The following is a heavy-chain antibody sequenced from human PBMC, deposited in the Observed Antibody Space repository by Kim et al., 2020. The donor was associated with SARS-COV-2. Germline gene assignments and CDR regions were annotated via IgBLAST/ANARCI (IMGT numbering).Heavy chain of an antibody. CDR3: AREGGGWSTNYFFDY. J-gene: IGHJ4*02. CDR2: TYYRSKWYN. D-gene: IGHD6-19*01. V-gene: IGHV6-1*01. Sequence: SQTLSLTCAISRDSVSSNSAAWNWIRQSPSRGLEWLGKTYYRSKWYNTYAVSVKSRITINPDTSKNQFSLQLDSVTPEDTAVYFCAREGGGWSTNYFFDYWGQGTLVTVSS. CDR1: RDSVSSNSAA.